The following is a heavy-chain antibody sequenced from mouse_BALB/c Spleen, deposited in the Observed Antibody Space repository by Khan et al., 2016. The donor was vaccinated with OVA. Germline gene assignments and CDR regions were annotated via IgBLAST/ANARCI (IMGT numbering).Heavy chain of an antibody. CDR1: GYSITTDYA. J-gene: IGHJ2*01. CDR2: ISYSGNT. V-gene: IGHV3-2*02. CDR3: ARVYGGDFDY. D-gene: IGHD1-1*01. Sequence: VRLQQSGPGLVKPSQSLSLTCTVTGYSITTDYAWNWIRQFPGNKLEWMGFISYSGNTKYNPSLKSRISITRDTSKNQFFLQLKSVTTEDTARYYCARVYGGDFDYWGKGTTLTVSS.